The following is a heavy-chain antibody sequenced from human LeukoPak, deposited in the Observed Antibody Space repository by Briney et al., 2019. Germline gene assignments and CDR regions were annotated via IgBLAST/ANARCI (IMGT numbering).Heavy chain of an antibody. Sequence: PGGSLRLSCAASGFTFSSYGMHWVRQAPGKGLEWVAFIRYDGSNKYYADSAKGRFTISRDNSKNTLYLQMNSLRAEDTAVYYCAKAFPVVVVPAAITHDYWGQGTLVTVSS. CDR1: GFTFSSYG. CDR2: IRYDGSNK. J-gene: IGHJ4*02. CDR3: AKAFPVVVVPAAITHDY. V-gene: IGHV3-30*02. D-gene: IGHD2-2*01.